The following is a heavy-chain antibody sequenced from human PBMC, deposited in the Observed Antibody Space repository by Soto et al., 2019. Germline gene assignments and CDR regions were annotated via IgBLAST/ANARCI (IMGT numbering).Heavy chain of an antibody. CDR3: AKWEGGYYDILTGYYLLNPGWFDP. J-gene: IGHJ5*02. Sequence: GGSLRLSCAASGFTFSSYAMSWVRQAPGKGLEWVSAISGSGGSTYYADSVKGRFTISRDNSKNTLYLQMNSLRAEDTAVYYCAKWEGGYYDILTGYYLLNPGWFDPWGQGTLVTVSS. CDR1: GFTFSSYA. V-gene: IGHV3-23*01. D-gene: IGHD3-9*01. CDR2: ISGSGGST.